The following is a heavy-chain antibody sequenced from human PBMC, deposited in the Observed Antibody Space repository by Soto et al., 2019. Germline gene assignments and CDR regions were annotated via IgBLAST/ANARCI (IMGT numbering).Heavy chain of an antibody. D-gene: IGHD3-3*01. CDR2: IYSGGST. CDR3: ARDFHYDFWSGYYGAFDI. J-gene: IGHJ3*02. V-gene: IGHV3-66*01. CDR1: GFTVSSNY. Sequence: GGSLRLSCAASGFTVSSNYMSWVHQAPGKGLEWVSVIYSGGSTYYADSVKGRFTISRDNSKNTLYLQMNSLRAEDTAVYYCARDFHYDFWSGYYGAFDIWGQGTMVTVSS.